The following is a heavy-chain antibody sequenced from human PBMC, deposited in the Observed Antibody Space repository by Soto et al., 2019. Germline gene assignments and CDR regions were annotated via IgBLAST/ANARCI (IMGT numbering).Heavy chain of an antibody. CDR1: GYTFTSYY. V-gene: IGHV1-46*03. CDR2: INPSGGST. Sequence: EASVKVSCKASGYTFTSYYMHWVRQAPGQGLEWMGIINPSGGSTSYAQKFQGRVTMTRDTSTSTVYMELSSLRSEDTAVYYCARDRTIFGVLGAFDLWGQGTMVTVSS. D-gene: IGHD3-3*01. CDR3: ARDRTIFGVLGAFDL. J-gene: IGHJ3*01.